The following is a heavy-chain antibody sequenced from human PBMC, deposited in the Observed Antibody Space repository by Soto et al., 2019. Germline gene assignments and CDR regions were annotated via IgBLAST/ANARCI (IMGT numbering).Heavy chain of an antibody. D-gene: IGHD3-9*01. Sequence: SETLSLTCTVSGGSISSYYWSWIRQPPGKGLEWIGNIYYSGSTNYNPSLKSRVTISVDTSKNQFSLKLSSVTAADTAVYYCARHGENYDILTGYYNVSPFGYWGQGTLVTVSS. CDR1: GGSISSYY. CDR2: IYYSGST. CDR3: ARHGENYDILTGYYNVSPFGY. J-gene: IGHJ4*02. V-gene: IGHV4-59*08.